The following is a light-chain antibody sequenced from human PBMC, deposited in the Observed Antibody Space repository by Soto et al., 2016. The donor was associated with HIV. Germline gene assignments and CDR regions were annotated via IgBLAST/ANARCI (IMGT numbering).Light chain of an antibody. V-gene: IGLV3-21*03. CDR2: GNS. J-gene: IGLJ2*01. CDR1: DIGGKT. CDR3: QVWDTSTDHII. Sequence: SSVLTQPPSVSVAPGKTARLTCGGDDIGGKTVQWFQQKPGRAPVLVVYGNSDRPSGIPERFSGSKSGSTATLTISRVEAGDEADYYCQVWDTSTDHIIFGGGTKLTVL.